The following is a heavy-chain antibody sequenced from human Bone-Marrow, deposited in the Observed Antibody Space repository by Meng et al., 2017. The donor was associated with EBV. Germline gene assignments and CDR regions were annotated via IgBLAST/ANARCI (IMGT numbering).Heavy chain of an antibody. D-gene: IGHD4-17*01. Sequence: HITLKESGPTLCKPPQTPPLTCTFSGFSITTSGVGVGWIRQPPGKALEWLALIYWDDDKRYSPSLKSRLTITKDTSKNQVVLTMTNMDPVDTATYYCAHKKYASYGENWFDPWGQGTLVTVSS. CDR1: GFSITTSGVG. V-gene: IGHV2-5*02. J-gene: IGHJ5*02. CDR3: AHKKYASYGENWFDP. CDR2: IYWDDDK.